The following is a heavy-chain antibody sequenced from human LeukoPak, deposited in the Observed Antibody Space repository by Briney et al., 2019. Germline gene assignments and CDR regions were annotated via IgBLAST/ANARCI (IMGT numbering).Heavy chain of an antibody. J-gene: IGHJ4*02. D-gene: IGHD3-3*01. Sequence: GGSLRLSCTASGFTFSSYGMHWVRQAPGKGLEWVAVISYDGSNKYYADSVKGRFTISRDNSKNTLYLQMNSLRAEDTAVYYCARDGGGFLEPHLEVTMAKWGQGTLVTVPS. V-gene: IGHV3-30*03. CDR1: GFTFSSYG. CDR3: ARDGGGFLEPHLEVTMAK. CDR2: ISYDGSNK.